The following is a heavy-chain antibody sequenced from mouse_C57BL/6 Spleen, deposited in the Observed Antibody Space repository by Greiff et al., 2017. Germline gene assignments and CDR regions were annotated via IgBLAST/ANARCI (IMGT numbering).Heavy chain of an antibody. CDR2: IRSKSNNYAT. V-gene: IGHV10-1*01. CDR3: VRLLWDDYAMDY. J-gene: IGHJ4*01. D-gene: IGHD4-1*01. Sequence: EVQLVESGGGLVQPKGSLKLSCAASGFSFNTYAMNWVRQAPGKGLEWVARIRSKSNNYATYYADSVKDRFTISRDDSESMLYLQMNNLKTEDTAMYYCVRLLWDDYAMDYWGQGTSVTVSS. CDR1: GFSFNTYA.